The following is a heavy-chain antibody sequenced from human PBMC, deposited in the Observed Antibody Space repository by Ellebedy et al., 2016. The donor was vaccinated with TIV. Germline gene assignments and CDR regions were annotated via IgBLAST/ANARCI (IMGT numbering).Heavy chain of an antibody. D-gene: IGHD6-13*01. CDR3: ARDEYNISWFKY. CDR2: MSYSGSP. Sequence: MPSETLSLTRTVSGGSIRTSIYYWGWIRQPPGKGLEWIGTMSYSGSPYYNPSLKSRVTISVDTSKNQFSLKLSSVTAADAAVYYCARDEYNISWFKYWGQGTLVTVSS. J-gene: IGHJ4*02. CDR1: GGSIRTSIYY. V-gene: IGHV4-39*07.